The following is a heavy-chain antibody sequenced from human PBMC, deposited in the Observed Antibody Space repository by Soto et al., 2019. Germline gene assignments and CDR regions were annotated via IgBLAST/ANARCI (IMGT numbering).Heavy chain of an antibody. J-gene: IGHJ6*02. D-gene: IGHD5-12*01. CDR1: GFTFSSYS. Sequence: GGSMRLSCAASGFTFSSYSMNWVRQDPGKGLEWVSYISSSSSTIYYADSVKGRFTISRDNAKNSLHLQMNSLRDEDTAVYYCAREYSGYDFYYYGMDVWGQGTTVTVSS. V-gene: IGHV3-48*02. CDR3: AREYSGYDFYYYGMDV. CDR2: ISSSSSTI.